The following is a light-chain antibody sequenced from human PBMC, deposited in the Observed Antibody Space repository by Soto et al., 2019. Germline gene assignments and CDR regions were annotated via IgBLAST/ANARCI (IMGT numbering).Light chain of an antibody. Sequence: AIRMTQSPSSFSASTGDRVTITCRASQGISSYLAWYQQKPGKAPKLLIYAASTLQSGVPSRFSGSGSGTDFTLTISCLQSEDFATYYCQQYYSYPLSTSGPGTKVDIK. CDR1: QGISSY. CDR3: QQYYSYPLST. V-gene: IGKV1-8*01. J-gene: IGKJ3*01. CDR2: AAS.